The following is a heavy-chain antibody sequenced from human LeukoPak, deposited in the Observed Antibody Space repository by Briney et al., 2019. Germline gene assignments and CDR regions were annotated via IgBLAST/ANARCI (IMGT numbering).Heavy chain of an antibody. CDR1: GYTFTSYG. CDR2: ISAYNGNT. D-gene: IGHD3-10*01. V-gene: IGHV1-18*01. Sequence: GASVKVSCKASGYTFTSYGISWVRQAPGQGLEWMGWISAYNGNTNYAQKLQGRVTMTTDTSTSTAYMELRSLRSDDTAVYYCARDPSLSITMVRGVIGYYYYMDVWGKGTTVTISS. CDR3: ARDPSLSITMVRGVIGYYYYMDV. J-gene: IGHJ6*03.